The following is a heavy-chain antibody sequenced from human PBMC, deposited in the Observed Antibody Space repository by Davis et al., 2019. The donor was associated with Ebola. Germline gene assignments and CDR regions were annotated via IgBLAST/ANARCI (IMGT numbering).Heavy chain of an antibody. V-gene: IGHV3-23*01. CDR3: AKSGPNSSPLSRIDY. CDR1: GSTRIVYA. D-gene: IGHD6-13*01. CDR2: ITGRGDVT. Sequence: GGSLRLSCAVSGSTRIVYAMSWVRQAPGKGLEWVSTITGRGDVTFYADSLKDRFTVSRDNSKNTLFLQINSLTAEDTAVYYCAKSGPNSSPLSRIDYWGQGTLVTVSS. J-gene: IGHJ4*02.